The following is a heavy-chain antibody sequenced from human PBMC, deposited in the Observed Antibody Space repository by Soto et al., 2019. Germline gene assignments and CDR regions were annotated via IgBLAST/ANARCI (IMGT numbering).Heavy chain of an antibody. CDR3: AKDNWGKDDFWSGYLRYFDY. CDR2: ISWNSGSI. CDR1: GFTFDDYA. J-gene: IGHJ4*02. V-gene: IGHV3-9*01. D-gene: IGHD3-3*01. Sequence: LRLSCAASGFTFDDYAMHWVRQAPGKGLEWVSGISWNSGSIGYADSVKGRFTISRDNAKNSLYLQMNSLRAEDTALYYCAKDNWGKDDFWSGYLRYFDYWGQGTLVTVSS.